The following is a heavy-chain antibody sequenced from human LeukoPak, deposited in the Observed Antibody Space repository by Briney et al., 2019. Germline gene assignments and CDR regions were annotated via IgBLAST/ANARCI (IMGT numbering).Heavy chain of an antibody. CDR3: ATIRGQYCSGGSCYGPDY. CDR1: GFTFSSYA. Sequence: GGSLRLSCAASGFTFSSYAMNWVRQAPGKGLEWVSGISAGGGSTYYADSVKGRFTISRDSSKNILYLQMNSLRAEDTAVYYCATIRGQYCSGGSCYGPDYWGQGTLVTASS. CDR2: ISAGGGST. V-gene: IGHV3-23*01. D-gene: IGHD2-15*01. J-gene: IGHJ4*02.